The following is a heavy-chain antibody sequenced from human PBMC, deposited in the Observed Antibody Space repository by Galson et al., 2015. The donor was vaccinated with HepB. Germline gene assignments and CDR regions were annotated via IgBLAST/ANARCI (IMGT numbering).Heavy chain of an antibody. CDR1: GGTFSSYA. V-gene: IGHV1-69*13. CDR2: IIPIFGTA. D-gene: IGHD6-13*01. Sequence: SVKVSCKASGGTFSSYAISWVRQAPGQGLEWMGGIIPIFGTANYAQKFQGRVTITADESTSTAYMELSSLRSEDTAVYYCARSRIAAAGTSQPFDYWGQGTLVTVSS. J-gene: IGHJ4*02. CDR3: ARSRIAAAGTSQPFDY.